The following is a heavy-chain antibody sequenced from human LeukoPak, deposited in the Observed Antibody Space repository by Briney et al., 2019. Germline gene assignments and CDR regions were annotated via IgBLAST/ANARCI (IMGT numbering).Heavy chain of an antibody. Sequence: SGGSLRLSCAASGFTFSNYWMGWVRQAPGKGLEWVANIKQDGSDTYYVESVKGRFTISRDNGKNSLSLQMNSLRAEDTAIYYCARDRNWAFENWGQGILVTVSS. V-gene: IGHV3-7*01. J-gene: IGHJ4*02. CDR1: GFTFSNYW. D-gene: IGHD1-14*01. CDR3: ARDRNWAFEN. CDR2: IKQDGSDT.